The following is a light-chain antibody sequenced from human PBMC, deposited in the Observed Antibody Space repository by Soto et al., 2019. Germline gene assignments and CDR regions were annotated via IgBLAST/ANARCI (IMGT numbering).Light chain of an antibody. J-gene: IGLJ3*02. CDR2: EVS. V-gene: IGLV2-14*03. Sequence: QSVLTQPASVSGSPGQSITISCTATSSDVGGYSYVSWYQQHPGKAPKLIIYEVSSRPSGVSNRFSGSKSGNTASLTISGLQAEDEADYYCSSYKSSSRVFGGGTKLTVL. CDR1: SSDVGGYSY. CDR3: SSYKSSSRV.